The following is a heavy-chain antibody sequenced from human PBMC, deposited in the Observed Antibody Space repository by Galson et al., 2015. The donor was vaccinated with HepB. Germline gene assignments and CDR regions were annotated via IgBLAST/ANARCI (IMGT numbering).Heavy chain of an antibody. V-gene: IGHV3-48*02. Sequence: SLRLSCAASGFTFTSYSMNWVRQAPGKGLEWVSYISGSGNTYYADSVKGRFTISRDNAKNSLYLQMDSLRDEDTAVYYCARTDFWSGYNYFDYWGQGTLVTVSS. J-gene: IGHJ4*02. CDR1: GFTFTSYS. CDR2: ISGSGNT. CDR3: ARTDFWSGYNYFDY. D-gene: IGHD3-3*01.